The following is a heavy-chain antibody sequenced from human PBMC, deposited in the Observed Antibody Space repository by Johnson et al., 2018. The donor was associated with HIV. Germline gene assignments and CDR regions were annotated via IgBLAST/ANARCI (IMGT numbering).Heavy chain of an antibody. CDR1: GFTFTSYG. CDR2: ISYDGSNK. J-gene: IGHJ3*02. CDR3: AKSSSATYYGDAFEM. Sequence: QVQLVESGGGVVQPGRSLRLSCAASGFTFTSYGMHWVRQAPGKGLEWVAVISYDGSNKYYADSVKGRFTISRDNSKKTLSLQMNSLRPEDTAVYYCAKSSSATYYGDAFEMWGKGTMVTVSS. D-gene: IGHD3-10*01. V-gene: IGHV3-30*18.